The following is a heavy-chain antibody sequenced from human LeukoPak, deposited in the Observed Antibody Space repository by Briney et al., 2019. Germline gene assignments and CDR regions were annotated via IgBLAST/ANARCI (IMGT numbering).Heavy chain of an antibody. V-gene: IGHV1-2*02. CDR3: ARDLSVGATTSDY. CDR2: INPNSGGT. J-gene: IGHJ4*02. CDR1: GYTFTGYY. D-gene: IGHD1-26*01. Sequence: GASVKVSCKASGYTFTGYYMHWVRQAPGRGLEWMGWINPNSGGTNYAQKFQGRVTMTRDTSISTAYMELSRLRSDDTAVYYCARDLSVGATTSDYWGQGTLVTVSS.